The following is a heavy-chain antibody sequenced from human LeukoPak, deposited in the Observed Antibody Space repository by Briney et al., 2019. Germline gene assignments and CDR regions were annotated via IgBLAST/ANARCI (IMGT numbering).Heavy chain of an antibody. V-gene: IGHV4-59*01. CDR3: ARAGELGATSDYYYGMDV. D-gene: IGHD1-26*01. J-gene: IGHJ6*02. CDR2: INYSGST. Sequence: PSETLSLTCTVSGGSISSYYWSWIRQPPGKGLEWIGYINYSGSTNYNPSLKSRVTISVDTSKNQFSLKLSSATAADTAVYYCARAGELGATSDYYYGMDVWGQGTTVTVSS. CDR1: GGSISSYY.